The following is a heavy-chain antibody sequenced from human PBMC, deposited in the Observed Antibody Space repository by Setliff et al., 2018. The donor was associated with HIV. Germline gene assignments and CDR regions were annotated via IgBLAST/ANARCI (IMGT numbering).Heavy chain of an antibody. V-gene: IGHV5-51*01. Sequence: GASLTISCKASGYSFTSYWIGWVRQMPGKGLEWMGIINPGDSDIRYSPSFRGQVTISVDKSINTAYLQWSSLKASDTAMYYCASSITVAGGRSFYYYAMDVWGQGTTVTVSS. J-gene: IGHJ6*02. D-gene: IGHD1-20*01. CDR3: ASSITVAGGRSFYYYAMDV. CDR1: GYSFTSYW. CDR2: INPGDSDI.